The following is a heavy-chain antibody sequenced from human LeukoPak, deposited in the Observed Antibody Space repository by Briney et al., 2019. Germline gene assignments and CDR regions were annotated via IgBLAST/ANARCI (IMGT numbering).Heavy chain of an antibody. CDR1: GFTFSSYW. Sequence: GGSLRLSCAASGFTFSSYWMSWVRQAPGKGLEWVANIKQDGSEKYYVDSVKGRFTISRDNAKNSLYLQMNSLRAEDTAVYYCARDDYGGNSDRLYDYWGQGTLVTVSS. CDR2: IKQDGSEK. CDR3: ARDDYGGNSDRLYDY. V-gene: IGHV3-7*01. J-gene: IGHJ4*02. D-gene: IGHD4-23*01.